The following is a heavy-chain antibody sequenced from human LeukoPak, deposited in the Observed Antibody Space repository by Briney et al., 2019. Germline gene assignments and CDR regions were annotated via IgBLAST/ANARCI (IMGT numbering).Heavy chain of an antibody. V-gene: IGHV1-18*01. CDR2: ISAYNGNT. Sequence: ASVKVSCKASGYTFTSYGISWVRQAPGQGLEWMGWISAYNGNTNYAQKLQGRVTMTTDTSTSTAYTELRSLRSDDTAVYYCARVRGVIITYFDYWGQGTLVTVSS. CDR3: ARVRGVIITYFDY. D-gene: IGHD3-10*01. CDR1: GYTFTSYG. J-gene: IGHJ4*02.